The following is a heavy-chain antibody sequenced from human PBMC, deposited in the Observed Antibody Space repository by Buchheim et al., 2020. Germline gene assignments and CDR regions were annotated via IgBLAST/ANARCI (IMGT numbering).Heavy chain of an antibody. V-gene: IGHV4-39*01. Sequence: QLQLQESGPGLVKPSETLSFTCTVSGGSISSSSYYWGWIRQPPGKGLEWIGSVYYSGCTYYNPSLKSRVTISVDTPKNQFSLKLSSVTAADTAVYYCARATYYYDRSGSSGYWGQGTL. J-gene: IGHJ4*02. CDR1: GGSISSSSYY. CDR2: VYYSGCT. CDR3: ARATYYYDRSGSSGY. D-gene: IGHD3-22*01.